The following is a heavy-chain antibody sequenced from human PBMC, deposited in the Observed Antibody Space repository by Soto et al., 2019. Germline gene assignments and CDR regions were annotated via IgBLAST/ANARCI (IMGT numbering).Heavy chain of an antibody. CDR1: GFSLSTSGVG. V-gene: IGHV2-5*02. J-gene: IGHJ3*02. CDR2: IYRDDDK. Sequence: QITLKESGPTLVKPTQTLTLTCTFSGFSLSTSGVGVGWIRQPPGKALEWLALIYRDDDKRYSPSLKSRLTIPTDTAKNRVVLTMTSMDPVDTATDYCAHSEWGGAFDIWGQGTMVTVSS. D-gene: IGHD2-15*01. CDR3: AHSEWGGAFDI.